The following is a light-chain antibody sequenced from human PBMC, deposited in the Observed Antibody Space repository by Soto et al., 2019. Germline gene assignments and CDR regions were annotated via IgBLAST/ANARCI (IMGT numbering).Light chain of an antibody. V-gene: IGKV3-20*01. Sequence: EVALTQSPGTLSLSPGERATLSCRASQSVSSNSLAWYQQRPGQAPRLLIYGASIRATDTPDRFSGSGSGTDFTLTISTLEPEDFAVYYCQHYDSSPPYTFGQGTKVDI. J-gene: IGKJ2*01. CDR3: QHYDSSPPYT. CDR1: QSVSSNS. CDR2: GAS.